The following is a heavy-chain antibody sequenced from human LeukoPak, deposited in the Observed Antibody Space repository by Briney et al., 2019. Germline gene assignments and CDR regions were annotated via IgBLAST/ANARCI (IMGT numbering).Heavy chain of an antibody. D-gene: IGHD2-2*01. V-gene: IGHV4-59*01. Sequence: SETLSLTCTVSGGSISSYYWSWIRQPPGKGLEWIGYIYYSGSTNYNPSLKSLVTISVDTSKSQFSLKLSSVTAADTAVYYCARDCSRTSCLEYWGQGTLVTVSS. CDR1: GGSISSYY. CDR2: IYYSGST. J-gene: IGHJ4*02. CDR3: ARDCSRTSCLEY.